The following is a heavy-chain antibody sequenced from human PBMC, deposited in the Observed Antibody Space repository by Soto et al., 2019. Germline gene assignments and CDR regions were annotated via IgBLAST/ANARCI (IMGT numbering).Heavy chain of an antibody. D-gene: IGHD3-10*02. CDR3: ARGSSQGAGSMLFGY. Sequence: QVQLQESGPGLVKPSQTLSLTCTVSGGSISSGDYYWSWIRQPPGKGLEWIGYIYYSGSTYYNPSLKSRVTRSVDTSKNQFSLKLSSVTAADTAVYYCARGSSQGAGSMLFGYWGQGTLVTVSS. V-gene: IGHV4-30-4*01. J-gene: IGHJ4*02. CDR2: IYYSGST. CDR1: GGSISSGDYY.